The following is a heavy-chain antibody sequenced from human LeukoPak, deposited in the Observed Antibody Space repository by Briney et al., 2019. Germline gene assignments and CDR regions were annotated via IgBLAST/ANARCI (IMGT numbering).Heavy chain of an antibody. CDR3: ARGGDSSGYYFDY. CDR1: GFTFSSYS. J-gene: IGHJ4*02. V-gene: IGHV3-21*01. D-gene: IGHD3-22*01. Sequence: GGSLRLSCAASGFTFSSYSMNWVRQAPGEGLEWVSSISSSSSYIYYADSVKGRFTISRDNAKNSLYLQMNSLRAEDTAVYYCARGGDSSGYYFDYWGQGTLVTVSS. CDR2: ISSSSSYI.